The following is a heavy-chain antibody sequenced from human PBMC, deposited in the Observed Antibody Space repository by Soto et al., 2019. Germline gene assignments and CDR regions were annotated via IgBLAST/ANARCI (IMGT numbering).Heavy chain of an antibody. V-gene: IGHV3-48*04. Sequence: GGSLRLSCAASGFTFSSYSMNWVRQAPGKGLEWVSYISSSSSTIYYADSVKGRFTISRDNAKNSLYLQMNSLRAEDTAVYYCARDLDIPRFDPWGQGTLVTVSS. J-gene: IGHJ5*02. CDR2: ISSSSSTI. CDR1: GFTFSSYS. CDR3: ARDLDIPRFDP. D-gene: IGHD2-15*01.